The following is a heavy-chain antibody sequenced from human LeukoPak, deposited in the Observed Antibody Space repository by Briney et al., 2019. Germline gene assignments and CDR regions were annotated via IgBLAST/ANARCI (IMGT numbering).Heavy chain of an antibody. CDR2: ISRSSSYI. J-gene: IGHJ4*02. CDR1: GFTFSSYS. D-gene: IGHD5-12*01. CDR3: ARDRSGYNLFAY. Sequence: GGSLRLPCADSGFTFSSYSMNWVRQAPGKGLEWVSSISRSSSYIYYTDSVKGRFTISRDNAKNSLYLQMNSLRAEDTAVYYCARDRSGYNLFAYWGQASLVTVSS. V-gene: IGHV3-21*01.